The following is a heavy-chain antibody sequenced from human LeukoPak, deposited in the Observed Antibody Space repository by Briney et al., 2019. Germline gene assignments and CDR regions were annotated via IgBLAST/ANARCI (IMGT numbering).Heavy chain of an antibody. CDR1: GFTFDDYA. J-gene: IGHJ5*02. V-gene: IGHV3-9*03. D-gene: IGHD2-2*01. CDR2: ISWNSGSI. CDR3: AKDYCSSTSCYVGS. Sequence: PGGSLRLSCAASGFTFDDYAMHWVRHAPGKCLEWGSGISWNSGSIGYADSVKGRFTISRDNAKNSLYLQMNSLRAEDMALYYCAKDYCSSTSCYVGSWGQGTLVTVSS.